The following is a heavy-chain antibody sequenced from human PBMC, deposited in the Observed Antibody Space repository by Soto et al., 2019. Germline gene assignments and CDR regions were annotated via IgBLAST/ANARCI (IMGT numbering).Heavy chain of an antibody. CDR3: ARDLPIYGGAFDI. D-gene: IGHD3-10*01. J-gene: IGHJ3*02. V-gene: IGHV3-48*01. Sequence: PGGSLRLSCAASGFTFSTYSINWVRQAPGKGLEWVSYISSTRIIYFADSVKGRFTISRDNAKNSLYLQMNSLRAEDTAVYYCARDLPIYGGAFDIWGQGTMVTVSS. CDR1: GFTFSTYS. CDR2: ISSTRII.